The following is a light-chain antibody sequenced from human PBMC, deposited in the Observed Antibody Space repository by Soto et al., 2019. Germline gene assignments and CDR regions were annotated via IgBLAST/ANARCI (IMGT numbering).Light chain of an antibody. V-gene: IGLV2-14*03. J-gene: IGLJ1*01. CDR2: DVS. Sequence: QSVLTRPASVSGSPGQSITISCTGTSSDVGGNKYVSWYQHYPGKAPKLMICDVSNRPSGVSNCFSGSKSGNTASLTISGLQAEDEADYYCSAFTGTTYVFGTGTKVTVL. CDR3: SAFTGTTYV. CDR1: SSDVGGNKY.